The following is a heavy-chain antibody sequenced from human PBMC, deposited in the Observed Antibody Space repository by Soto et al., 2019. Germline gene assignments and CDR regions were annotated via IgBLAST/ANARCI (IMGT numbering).Heavy chain of an antibody. CDR3: ARGGYCSSTSCYARSGLDY. D-gene: IGHD2-2*01. V-gene: IGHV3-7*01. CDR2: IKQDGSEK. J-gene: IGHJ4*02. CDR1: GFTFSSYW. Sequence: EVQLVESGGGLVQPGGSLRLSCAASGFTFSSYWMSWVRQAPGKGLEWVANIKQDGSEKYYVDSVKGRFTISRDNAKNSLYLQMNSLRAEDTAVHYCARGGYCSSTSCYARSGLDYWGQGTLVTVSS.